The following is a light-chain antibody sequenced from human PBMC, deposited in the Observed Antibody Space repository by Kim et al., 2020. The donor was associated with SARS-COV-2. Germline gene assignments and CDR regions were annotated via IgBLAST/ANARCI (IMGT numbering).Light chain of an antibody. CDR3: QKYNSAPRT. V-gene: IGKV1-27*01. CDR2: AAS. J-gene: IGKJ1*01. Sequence: ATVGERNTLTSRAIHGISDYLACYQQKPQKVPKLLIYAASPLQSGVPSRFSGSGSGTHFTLTISSLQPEDVATYYCQKYNSAPRTFGQGTKVDIK. CDR1: HGISDY.